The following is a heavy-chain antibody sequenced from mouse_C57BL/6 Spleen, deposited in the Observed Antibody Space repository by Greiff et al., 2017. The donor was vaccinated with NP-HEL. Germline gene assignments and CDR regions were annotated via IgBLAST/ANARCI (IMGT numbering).Heavy chain of an antibody. CDR3: AREEDYDYAMDY. J-gene: IGHJ4*01. V-gene: IGHV3-6*01. Sequence: EVKVEESGPGLVKPSQSLSLTCSVTGYSITSGYYWNWIRQFPGNNLEWMGYISYDGSNNYNPSLKNRISITRDTSKNQFFLKLNSVTTEDTATYYCAREEDYDYAMDYWGQGTSVTVSS. CDR1: GYSITSGYY. D-gene: IGHD2-4*01. CDR2: ISYDGSN.